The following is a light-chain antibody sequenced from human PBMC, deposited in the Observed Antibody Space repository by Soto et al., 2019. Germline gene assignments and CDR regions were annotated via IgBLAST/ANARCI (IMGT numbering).Light chain of an antibody. CDR3: QQCNSWPIT. V-gene: IGKV3-11*01. J-gene: IGKJ5*01. Sequence: IVLTQSPATLSLSPGERATLSCRASQSVSSYLAWYQQKPGQAPRLLIYDASNRATGIPVRISGSGSGTDFTLTISSLEPEDFALYYCQQCNSWPITFGQGTRLEIK. CDR1: QSVSSY. CDR2: DAS.